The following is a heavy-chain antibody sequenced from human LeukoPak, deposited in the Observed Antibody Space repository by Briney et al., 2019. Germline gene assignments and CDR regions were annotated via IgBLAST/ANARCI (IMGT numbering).Heavy chain of an antibody. CDR3: ARSPPEQWLVRVGAFDI. V-gene: IGHV4-59*01. CDR2: IYYSGST. Sequence: SETLSLTCTVSGGSISSYYWSWIRQPPGKGLEWIGYIYYSGSTNYNPPLKRRVTQSLDTSKNQFSLKLSSVTAADTAVYYCARSPPEQWLVRVGAFDIWGQGTMVTVSS. J-gene: IGHJ3*02. D-gene: IGHD6-19*01. CDR1: GGSISSYY.